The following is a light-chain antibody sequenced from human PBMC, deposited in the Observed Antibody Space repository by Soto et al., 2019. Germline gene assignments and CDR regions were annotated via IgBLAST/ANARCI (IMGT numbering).Light chain of an antibody. CDR3: QQSYSTTWT. CDR2: AAS. Sequence: IQLTLSPSTLSGYAEYIAPITCRASQGISTYLNWYQQKPGKAPKLLIYAASSLQSGVPSRFSGSGSETDFTLTISSLQPEDFATYSCQQSYSTTWTFGQGTKVDI. J-gene: IGKJ1*01. CDR1: QGISTY. V-gene: IGKV1-39*01.